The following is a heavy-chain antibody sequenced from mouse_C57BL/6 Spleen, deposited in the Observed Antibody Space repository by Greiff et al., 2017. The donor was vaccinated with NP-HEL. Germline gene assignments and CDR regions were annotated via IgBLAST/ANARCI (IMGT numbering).Heavy chain of an antibody. V-gene: IGHV7-3*01. CDR2: IRNKANGYTT. CDR3: ARYYDDYLAY. D-gene: IGHD2-4*01. CDR1: GFTFTDYY. Sequence: EVQGVESGGGLVQPGGSLSLSCAASGFTFTDYYMSWVRQPPGKALEWLGFIRNKANGYTTEYSASVKGRFTISRDNSQSILYLQLNALRAEDSATYYCARYYDDYLAYWGQGTLVTVSA. J-gene: IGHJ3*01.